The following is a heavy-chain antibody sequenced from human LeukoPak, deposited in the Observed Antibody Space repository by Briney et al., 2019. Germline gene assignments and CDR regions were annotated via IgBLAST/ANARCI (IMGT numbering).Heavy chain of an antibody. Sequence: GGSLRLSCAASGFTFSSYWMSWVRQAPGKGLEWVGRIKSKTDGGTTDYAAPVKGRFTISRDDSKNTLYLQMNSLKTEDTAVYYCTTLSSAEITVFYSSGWVDWYFDLWGRGTLVTVSS. D-gene: IGHD6-19*01. V-gene: IGHV3-15*01. CDR2: IKSKTDGGTT. CDR3: TTLSSAEITVFYSSGWVDWYFDL. CDR1: GFTFSSYW. J-gene: IGHJ2*01.